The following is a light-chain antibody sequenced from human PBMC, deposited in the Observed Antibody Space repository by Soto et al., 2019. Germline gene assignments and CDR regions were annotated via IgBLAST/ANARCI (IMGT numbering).Light chain of an antibody. CDR3: LQFSQYPLT. J-gene: IGKJ4*01. Sequence: AIQLTQSPSSLSASVGDRVTITCRASQGISSSLAWFHQKPGKAPKSLIYDASSLQSGVPSRFSGSGSGTDFTLIIDSLQPEDFATYYCLQFSQYPLTFGGGTKVEI. CDR2: DAS. CDR1: QGISSS. V-gene: IGKV1D-13*01.